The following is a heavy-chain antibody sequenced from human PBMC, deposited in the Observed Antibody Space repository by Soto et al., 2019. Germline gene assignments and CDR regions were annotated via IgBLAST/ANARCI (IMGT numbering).Heavy chain of an antibody. V-gene: IGHV1-69*13. CDR2: IIPIFGTA. Sequence: SVKVSCKASGCTFSSYAISWVRQAPGQGLEWMGGIIPIFGTANYAQKFQGRVTITADESTSTAYMELSSLRSEDTAVYYCARGRNPYCSGGSCRGDWFDPWGQGTMVTVYS. D-gene: IGHD2-15*01. CDR1: GCTFSSYA. J-gene: IGHJ5*02. CDR3: ARGRNPYCSGGSCRGDWFDP.